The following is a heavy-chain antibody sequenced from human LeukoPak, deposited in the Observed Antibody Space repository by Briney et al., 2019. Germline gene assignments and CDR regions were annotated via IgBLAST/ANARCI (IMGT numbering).Heavy chain of an antibody. CDR2: IRDDGGEI. Sequence: GGSLRLSCEASGFTFSSYWMSWVRQAPGKGLEWVANIRDDGGEIYYVDSVKGRFTISRDNAKSSLFLQMNSLRAEDAAVYYCARDKPRGSYYGSIFDSWGQGTLITVSS. CDR1: GFTFSSYW. D-gene: IGHD1-26*01. J-gene: IGHJ4*02. CDR3: ARDKPRGSYYGSIFDS. V-gene: IGHV3-7*01.